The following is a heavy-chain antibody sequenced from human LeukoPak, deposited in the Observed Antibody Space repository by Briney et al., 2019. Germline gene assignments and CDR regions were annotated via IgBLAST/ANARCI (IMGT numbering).Heavy chain of an antibody. CDR1: GGSISSSN. CDR3: ALPLWFGELFPFDY. CDR2: ISGSGGST. J-gene: IGHJ4*02. Sequence: PSETLSLTCAVSGGSISSSNWWSWVRQAPGKGLEWVSAISGSGGSTYYADSVKGRFTISRDNSKNTLYLQMNSLRAEDTAVYYCALPLWFGELFPFDYWGQGTLVTVSS. V-gene: IGHV3-23*01. D-gene: IGHD3-10*01.